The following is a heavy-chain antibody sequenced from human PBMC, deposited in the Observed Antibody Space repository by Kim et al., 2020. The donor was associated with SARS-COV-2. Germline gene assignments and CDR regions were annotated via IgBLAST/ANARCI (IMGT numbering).Heavy chain of an antibody. J-gene: IGHJ5*02. Sequence: YDPTLKSRVTISVDTSKNQFARKLSSVTAADTAVYYCARDEYSGYQDAAPWGQGTLVTVSS. D-gene: IGHD5-12*01. V-gene: IGHV4-30-2*04. CDR3: ARDEYSGYQDAAP.